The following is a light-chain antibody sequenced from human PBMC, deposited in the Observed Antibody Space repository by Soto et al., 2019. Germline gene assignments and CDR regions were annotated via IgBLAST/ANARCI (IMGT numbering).Light chain of an antibody. CDR3: QHYGRSLGLFT. CDR1: QSVSSSF. CDR2: DAS. Sequence: EVVLTQSPGTLSLSPGERAILSCRASQSVSSSFLAWYQQKPGRTPRLLFYDASSRATGIPDRFSGSGSGTDLTLTIDRLEPEDFAVYYCQHYGRSLGLFTFGPGTKVDIK. V-gene: IGKV3-20*01. J-gene: IGKJ3*01.